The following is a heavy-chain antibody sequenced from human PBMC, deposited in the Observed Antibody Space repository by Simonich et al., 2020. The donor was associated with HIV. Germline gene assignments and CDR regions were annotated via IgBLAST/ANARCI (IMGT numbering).Heavy chain of an antibody. V-gene: IGHV1-46*01. CDR1: GYTFTSYS. Sequence: QVQLVQSGAEVKKPGASVKVSCKASGYTFTSYSMHWVRQAPGQGLEWMGIINPSGGSTSYANKFQGRVTMTEDTSTDTAYMELSSLRSEDTALYYCATDLTYESSGYNYVENFHHWGQGTLVTVSS. CDR3: ATDLTYESSGYNYVENFHH. CDR2: INPSGGST. J-gene: IGHJ1*01. D-gene: IGHD3-22*01.